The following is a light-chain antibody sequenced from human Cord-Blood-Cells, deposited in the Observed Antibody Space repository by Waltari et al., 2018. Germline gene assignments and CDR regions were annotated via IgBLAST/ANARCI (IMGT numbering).Light chain of an antibody. CDR2: DVS. J-gene: IGLJ3*02. Sequence: QSALTQPRSVSGSPGQSVTISCTGTSSDVGGYNYVSWYQQHPGKAPKLMIDDVSKRPSGVPDRFCGAKAGNTASLTNSGLQAEDEADYYCCSYAGSYTWVFGGGTKLTVL. V-gene: IGLV2-11*01. CDR3: CSYAGSYTWV. CDR1: SSDVGGYNY.